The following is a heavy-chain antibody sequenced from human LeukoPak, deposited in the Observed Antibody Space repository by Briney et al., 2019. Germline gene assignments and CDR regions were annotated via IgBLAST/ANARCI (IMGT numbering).Heavy chain of an antibody. V-gene: IGHV4-30-4*08. D-gene: IGHD1-26*01. CDR3: ARALVGAGGDAFDI. CDR2: IYYSGST. CDR1: GGSISSGDYY. J-gene: IGHJ3*02. Sequence: SQTLSLTCTVSGGSISSGDYYWSWIRQPPGKGLEWIGYIYYSGSTYYNPSLKSRVTISVDTSKNQFSLKLSSVTAADAAVYYCARALVGAGGDAFDIWGQGTMVTVSS.